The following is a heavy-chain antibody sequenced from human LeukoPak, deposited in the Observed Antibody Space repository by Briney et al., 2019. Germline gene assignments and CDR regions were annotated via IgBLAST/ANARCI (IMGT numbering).Heavy chain of an antibody. D-gene: IGHD1-26*01. CDR2: TKEDESEK. CDR3: ARDWVGAFDP. Sequence: GGSLRLSCVASGFNFNGYWMSWVRQAPGKGLEWVAKTKEDESEKYYVDSVKGRFTISKDNARNSLYLQMNSLKAEDTAVYYCARDWVGAFDPWGQGTLVTVSS. CDR1: GFNFNGYW. J-gene: IGHJ5*02. V-gene: IGHV3-7*01.